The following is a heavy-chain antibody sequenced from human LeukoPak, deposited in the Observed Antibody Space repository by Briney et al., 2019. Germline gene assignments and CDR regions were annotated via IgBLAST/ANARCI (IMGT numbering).Heavy chain of an antibody. CDR3: ARDLAVAVPRAFDI. V-gene: IGHV4-39*02. D-gene: IGHD6-19*01. Sequence: SETLSLTCTVSGGSISSSSYYWGWIRQPPGKGLEWIGSIYYSGSTYYNPSLKSRVTISVDTSKNQFSLKLSSVTAADTAVYYCARDLAVAVPRAFDIWGQGTMVTVSS. CDR2: IYYSGST. CDR1: GGSISSSSYY. J-gene: IGHJ3*02.